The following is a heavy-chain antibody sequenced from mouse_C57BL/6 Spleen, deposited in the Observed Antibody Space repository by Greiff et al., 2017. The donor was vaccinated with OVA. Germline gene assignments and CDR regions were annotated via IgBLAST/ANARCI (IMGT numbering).Heavy chain of an antibody. J-gene: IGHJ2*01. CDR3: ARGPLNYFDY. CDR1: GYTFTDYY. CDR2: IYPGSGNT. Sequence: QVQLQQSGAELVRPGASVKLSCKASGYTFTDYYINWVKQRPGQGLEWIARIYPGSGNTYYNEKFKGKATLTAEKSSSTAYMQLSSLTSEDSAFYFCARGPLNYFDYWGQGTTLTVSS. V-gene: IGHV1-76*01.